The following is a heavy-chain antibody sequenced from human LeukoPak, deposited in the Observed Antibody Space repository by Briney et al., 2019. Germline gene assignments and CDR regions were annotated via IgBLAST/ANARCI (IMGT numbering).Heavy chain of an antibody. J-gene: IGHJ5*02. Sequence: SETLSLTCTVSGYSISSGYYWGWIRQPPGKGLEWIGSIYHSGSTYYNPSLKSRVTISVDTSKNQFSLKLSSVTAADTAVYYCARLVGSNWYHEVLLARDPWGQGSVDTVSS. D-gene: IGHD6-13*01. CDR3: ARLVGSNWYHEVLLARDP. V-gene: IGHV4-38-2*02. CDR1: GYSISSGYY. CDR2: IYHSGST.